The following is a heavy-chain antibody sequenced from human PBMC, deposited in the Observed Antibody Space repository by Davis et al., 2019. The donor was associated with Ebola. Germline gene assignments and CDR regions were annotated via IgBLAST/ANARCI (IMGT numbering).Heavy chain of an antibody. Sequence: PSETLSLTCTVSGGSISSSSYYWGWIRQPPGKGLEWIGEINHSGSTNYNPSLKSRVTISVDTSKNQFSLKLSSVTAADTAVYYCARVGIAVAGYYYYGMDVWGQGTTVTVSS. J-gene: IGHJ6*02. CDR2: INHSGST. D-gene: IGHD6-19*01. CDR3: ARVGIAVAGYYYYGMDV. V-gene: IGHV4-39*07. CDR1: GGSISSSSYY.